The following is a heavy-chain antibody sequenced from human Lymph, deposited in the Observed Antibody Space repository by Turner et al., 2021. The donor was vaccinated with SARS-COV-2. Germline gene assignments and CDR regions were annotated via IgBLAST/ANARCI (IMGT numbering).Heavy chain of an antibody. V-gene: IGHV4-59*08. Sequence: QVQLQESGPGLVKPSETLYLSCTVSGGSISSYYWSWIRQPPGKGLEWIGYIHYSGSTNYNPSLKSRVTISVDTSKNQFSLKLNSVTAADTALYYCARHGFSGWYGGGMDVWGQGTTVTVSS. D-gene: IGHD6-19*01. CDR3: ARHGFSGWYGGGMDV. CDR2: IHYSGST. J-gene: IGHJ6*02. CDR1: GGSISSYY.